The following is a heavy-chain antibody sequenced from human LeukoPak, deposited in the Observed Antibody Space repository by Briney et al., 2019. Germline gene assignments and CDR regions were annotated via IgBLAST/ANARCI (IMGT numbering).Heavy chain of an antibody. CDR2: ISGSAGST. CDR1: GFTFSTYG. V-gene: IGHV3-23*01. J-gene: IGHJ4*02. CDR3: AKRLLHASGSPPYFDY. Sequence: GGSLRLSCGASGFTFSTYGMNWVRQAPGMGLYWVSTISGSAGSTFYADSVKGRFTISIDNSKNTLYLQMNSLRAEDTAVYYCAKRLLHASGSPPYFDYWGQGTLVTVSS. D-gene: IGHD3-10*01.